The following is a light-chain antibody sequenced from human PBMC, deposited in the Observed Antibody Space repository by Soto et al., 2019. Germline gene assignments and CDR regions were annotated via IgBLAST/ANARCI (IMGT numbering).Light chain of an antibody. CDR3: QQYDNWWT. CDR2: GAS. V-gene: IGKV3-15*01. CDR1: QSVSSN. Sequence: EVVMTQSPGTLSVSPGERVTLSCRASQSVSSNLAWYQQKPGQAPRLLIFGASTRATRIPARFSGSESGTEFTLTINSLQSEDSAVYYCQQYDNWWTFGQGTKV. J-gene: IGKJ1*01.